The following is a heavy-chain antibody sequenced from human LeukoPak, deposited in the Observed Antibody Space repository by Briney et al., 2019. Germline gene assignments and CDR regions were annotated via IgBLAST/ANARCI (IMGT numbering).Heavy chain of an antibody. V-gene: IGHV3-7*01. CDR1: GFTFSADW. D-gene: IGHD6-19*01. CDR2: MKQDGSEK. Sequence: GGSLRLSCAASGFTFSADWMAWVRQAPGKGLEWVANMKQDGSEKYYVASVKGRFTISRDNSKYSLYLQMNSLRADDTAVYYCTRHYGWSNYNWGQGTLVTVSS. CDR3: TRHYGWSNYN. J-gene: IGHJ4*02.